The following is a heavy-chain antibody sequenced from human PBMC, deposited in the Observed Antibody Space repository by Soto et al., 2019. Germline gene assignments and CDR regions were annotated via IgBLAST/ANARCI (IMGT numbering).Heavy chain of an antibody. J-gene: IGHJ3*02. V-gene: IGHV1-18*01. D-gene: IGHD2-21*02. CDR3: ARDTHIVVVTADTYDAFDI. CDR2: ISAYNGNT. Sequence: LEWMGWISAYNGNTNYAQKLQGRVTMTTDTSTSTAYMELRSLRSDDTAAYYCARDTHIVVVTADTYDAFDIWGQGTMVTVSS.